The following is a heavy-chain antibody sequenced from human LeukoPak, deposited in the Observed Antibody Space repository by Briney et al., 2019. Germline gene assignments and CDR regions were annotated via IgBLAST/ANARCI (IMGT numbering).Heavy chain of an antibody. V-gene: IGHV3-11*04. Sequence: GGSLRLSCAASGFTFSDYYMSWIRQAPGKGLEWVSYISSSGSTIYYADSVKGRFTISRDNAKNSLYLQMNSLRADDTAVYYCARDPVAVAGVPFDYWGQGTLDTVSS. J-gene: IGHJ4*02. CDR2: ISSSGSTI. D-gene: IGHD6-19*01. CDR3: ARDPVAVAGVPFDY. CDR1: GFTFSDYY.